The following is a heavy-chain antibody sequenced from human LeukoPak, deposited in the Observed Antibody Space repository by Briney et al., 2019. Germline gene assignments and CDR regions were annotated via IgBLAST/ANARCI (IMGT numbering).Heavy chain of an antibody. Sequence: GGSLRHSCAASGFTFTSYAMSWVRQAPGKGLEWVSAISGSGDKTYNADSVKDRFTISRYNSKNTVYLQMNSLRAEDTAVYYCAKWGFLEWLLSMFDYWGQGTLVTVSS. J-gene: IGHJ4*02. CDR2: ISGSGDKT. CDR3: AKWGFLEWLLSMFDY. CDR1: GFTFTSYA. D-gene: IGHD3-3*01. V-gene: IGHV3-23*01.